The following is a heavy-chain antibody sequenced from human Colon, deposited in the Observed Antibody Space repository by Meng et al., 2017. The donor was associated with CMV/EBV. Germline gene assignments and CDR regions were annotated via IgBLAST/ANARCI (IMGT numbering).Heavy chain of an antibody. Sequence: GRSLRLSCAAPGLTFRTYWMSWVRQAPGKGLEWVANIKQDGSEKYYVDSVKGRFTVSRDNAKNSLYLQMNSLRPEDTAVYYCARIQYDSWCGYYRDHWGQGALVTVSS. CDR2: IKQDGSEK. D-gene: IGHD3-3*01. CDR3: ARIQYDSWCGYYRDH. CDR1: GLTFRTYW. J-gene: IGHJ5*02. V-gene: IGHV3-7*01.